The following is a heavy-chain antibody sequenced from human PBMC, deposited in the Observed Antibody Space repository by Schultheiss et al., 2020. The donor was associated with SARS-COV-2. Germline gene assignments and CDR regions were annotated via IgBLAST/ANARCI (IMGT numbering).Heavy chain of an antibody. CDR2: IYYNGNT. V-gene: IGHV4-59*12. CDR1: GGSISSYY. J-gene: IGHJ6*02. D-gene: IGHD6-6*01. CDR3: AREGARQVYYYYGMDV. Sequence: GSLRLSCTVSGGSISSYYWSWIRQPPEKGLEWIGYIYYNGNTNYNPSLKSRVTMSLDTSKNQFSLQLNSVTPEDTAVYYCAREGARQVYYYYGMDVWGQGTTVTVSS.